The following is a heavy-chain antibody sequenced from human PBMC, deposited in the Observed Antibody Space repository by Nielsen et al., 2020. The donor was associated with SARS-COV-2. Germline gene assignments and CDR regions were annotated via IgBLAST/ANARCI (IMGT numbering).Heavy chain of an antibody. CDR2: IYYSGST. D-gene: IGHD1-26*01. Sequence: SETLSLTCTVSGGSVSSGSYYWSWIRQPPGKGLEWIGYIYYSGSTNYNPSLKSRVTISVDTSKNQFSLKLSSVTAADTAVYYCARGKATYGYYYYGMDVWGQGTTVTVSS. V-gene: IGHV4-61*01. CDR3: ARGKATYGYYYYGMDV. J-gene: IGHJ6*02. CDR1: GGSVSSGSYY.